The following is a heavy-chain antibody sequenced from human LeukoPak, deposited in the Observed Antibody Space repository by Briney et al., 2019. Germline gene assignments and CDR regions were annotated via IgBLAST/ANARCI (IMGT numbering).Heavy chain of an antibody. J-gene: IGHJ4*02. CDR3: ARLRYSSGWYDY. CDR1: GGTFSSYA. D-gene: IGHD6-19*01. V-gene: IGHV1-2*02. Sequence: VASVKVSCKASGGTFSSYAISWVRQAPGQGLEWMGWINPNSGGTNYAQKFQGRVTMTRDTSISTAYMELSRLRSDDTAVYYCARLRYSSGWYDYWGQGTLVTVSS. CDR2: INPNSGGT.